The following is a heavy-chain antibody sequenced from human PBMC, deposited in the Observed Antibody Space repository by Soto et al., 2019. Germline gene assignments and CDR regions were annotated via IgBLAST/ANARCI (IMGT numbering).Heavy chain of an antibody. CDR2: IFSSGST. V-gene: IGHV4-4*07. CDR1: GGSITDYS. Sequence: SETLSLTCTVSGGSITDYSWVWIRQPAGKGLEWIGRIFSSGSTNYNPSLKGRITMSLDTSKNQFSLKLNSATATDTATYYCARDFCGRGVCHLDSWGQGTLVTVSS. J-gene: IGHJ5*01. CDR3: ARDFCGRGVCHLDS. D-gene: IGHD2-21*01.